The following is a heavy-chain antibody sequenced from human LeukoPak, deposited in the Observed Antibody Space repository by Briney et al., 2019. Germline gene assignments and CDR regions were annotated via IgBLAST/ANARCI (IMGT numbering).Heavy chain of an antibody. J-gene: IGHJ4*02. CDR1: GFAFSSYW. Sequence: PGGSLRLSCAASGFAFSSYWKSWVRQAPGKGLEWVANIKQDGSEKYYVDSVKGRFTISRDNAKNSLYLQMNSLRAEDTAVYYCARELATVTSVFDYWGQGTLVTVSS. D-gene: IGHD4-17*01. CDR3: ARELATVTSVFDY. V-gene: IGHV3-7*01. CDR2: IKQDGSEK.